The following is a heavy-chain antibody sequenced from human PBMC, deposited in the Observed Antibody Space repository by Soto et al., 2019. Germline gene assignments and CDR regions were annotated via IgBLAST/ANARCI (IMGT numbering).Heavy chain of an antibody. J-gene: IGHJ4*02. CDR1: GFTVSSNY. D-gene: IGHD2-21*01. Sequence: EVQLVESGGGGIQPGGSLRLSCAASGFTVSSNYMSWFRQAPGKGVEWGSVIYSGGNTYYADSVKGQYTISRNNSKNTLYLQMTSLRTDGTAVYYCARDPRHMGGFAYWGQGSLVTVSS. V-gene: IGHV3-53*01. CDR3: ARDPRHMGGFAY. CDR2: IYSGGNT.